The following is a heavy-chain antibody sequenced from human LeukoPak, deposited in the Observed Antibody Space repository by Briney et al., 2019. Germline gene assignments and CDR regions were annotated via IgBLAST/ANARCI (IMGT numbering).Heavy chain of an antibody. CDR2: IKPDGTTK. CDR1: GFPFSSYS. Sequence: GGSLRLSCAASGFPFSSYSMTGVRQAPGKGLEWVANIKPDGTTKFYVDSVKGRFTISRDNALNSLYLQMNSLRAEDTAIYYCARSIPYGTTWYGRSDYWGQGTLVTVSS. J-gene: IGHJ4*02. D-gene: IGHD6-13*01. V-gene: IGHV3-7*03. CDR3: ARSIPYGTTWYGRSDY.